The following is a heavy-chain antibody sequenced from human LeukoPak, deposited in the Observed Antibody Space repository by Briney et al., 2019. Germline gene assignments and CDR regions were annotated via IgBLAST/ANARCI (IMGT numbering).Heavy chain of an antibody. CDR1: GGSISSDDYY. CDR3: ARTGALNDAFDI. CDR2: LYYSGGT. J-gene: IGHJ3*02. D-gene: IGHD4/OR15-4a*01. Sequence: SETLSLTCTVSGGSISSDDYYWSWIRQPPGKGLEWIGYLYYSGGTYYNPSLKSRVIMSLDTSKNHFSLKLNSVTAADTAVYYCARTGALNDAFDIWGQGTMVTVSS. V-gene: IGHV4-30-4*01.